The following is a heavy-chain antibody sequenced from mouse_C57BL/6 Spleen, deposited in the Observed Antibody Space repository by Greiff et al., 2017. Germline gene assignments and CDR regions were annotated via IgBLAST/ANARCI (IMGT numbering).Heavy chain of an antibody. V-gene: IGHV3-6*01. CDR2: ISYDGSN. Sequence: EVQRVESGPGLVKPSQSLSLTCSVTGYSITSGYYWNWIRQFPGNKLEWMGYISYDGSNNYNPSLKNRISITRDTSKNQFFLKLNSVTTEDTATYYCARDLGDGYYSFAYWGQGTLVTVSA. CDR1: GYSITSGYY. CDR3: ARDLGDGYYSFAY. J-gene: IGHJ3*01. D-gene: IGHD2-3*01.